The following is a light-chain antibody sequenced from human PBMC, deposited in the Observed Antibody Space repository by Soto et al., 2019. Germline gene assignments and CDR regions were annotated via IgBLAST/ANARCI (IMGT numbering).Light chain of an antibody. V-gene: IGKV1-6*02. J-gene: IGKJ1*01. CDR3: LQDINYPWT. CDR1: QGIGNA. Sequence: IQMTPSPSYLSESGVDRSTTSWLASQGIGNALGWYQQKPGKPPKVLIYGASNLQSGVPPRFSGSGSGTDFTLAISSLQPEDSATYYCLQDINYPWTFGQGTKVDTK. CDR2: GAS.